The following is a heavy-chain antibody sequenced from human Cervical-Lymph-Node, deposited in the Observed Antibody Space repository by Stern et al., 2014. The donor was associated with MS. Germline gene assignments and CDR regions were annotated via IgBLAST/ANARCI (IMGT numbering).Heavy chain of an antibody. J-gene: IGHJ2*01. CDR3: ARIGPAAYPSYFDV. V-gene: IGHV2-70*01. D-gene: IGHD2-2*02. CDR2: IDWDDEK. Sequence: QVTLKESGPALVKPTQTLTLTCTFSGFSLNTNGMCVTWIRQAPGKAPEWLALIDWDDEKYYSTSLKPRLTVSKDTSKNQVVLIMTNMDPVDTATYYCARIGPAAYPSYFDVWGRGTLVTVSS. CDR1: GFSLNTNGMC.